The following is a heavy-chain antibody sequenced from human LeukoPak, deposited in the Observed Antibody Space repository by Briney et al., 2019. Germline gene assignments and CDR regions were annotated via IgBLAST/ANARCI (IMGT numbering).Heavy chain of an antibody. Sequence: SETLSLTCTVSGGSISSSSYYWGWIRQPPGKGLEWIGYIYYSGSTNYNPSLKSRVTISVDTSKNQFSLKLSSVTAADTAVYYCARNSGRDYGDYEFDYWGQGTLVTVSS. CDR3: ARNSGRDYGDYEFDY. J-gene: IGHJ4*02. D-gene: IGHD4-17*01. CDR1: GGSISSSSYY. V-gene: IGHV4-61*05. CDR2: IYYSGST.